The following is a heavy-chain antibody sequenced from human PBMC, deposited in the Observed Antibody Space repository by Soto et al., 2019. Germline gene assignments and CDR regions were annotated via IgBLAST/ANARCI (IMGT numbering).Heavy chain of an antibody. CDR2: ISYDGSDK. J-gene: IGHJ5*02. V-gene: IGHV3-30*18. D-gene: IGHD3-16*01. CDR3: AKTSGYDYVWGSSGLDP. CDR1: GFTFSSFG. Sequence: QVQLVESGGGVVQPGRSLRLSCAASGFTFSSFGMHWVRQAPDKGLQLVAVISYDGSDKYYADSVKGRFTISRDDSTNTMYLQMNSLRPEDTAVYYCAKTSGYDYVWGSSGLDPWGQGPLGTVSS.